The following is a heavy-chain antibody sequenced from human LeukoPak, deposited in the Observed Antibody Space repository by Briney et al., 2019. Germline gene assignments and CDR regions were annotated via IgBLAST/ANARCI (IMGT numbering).Heavy chain of an antibody. V-gene: IGHV4-34*01. J-gene: IGHJ2*01. CDR1: GGSFSGYY. CDR3: ARFHPNTVTTKQCWYFDL. D-gene: IGHD4-17*01. Sequence: SETLSLTGAVYGGSFSGYYWSWIRQPPGKGLEWIGEINHSGSTNYNPSLKSRVTISVDTSKNQFSLKLSSVTAADTAVYYCARFHPNTVTTKQCWYFDLWGRGTLVTVSS. CDR2: INHSGST.